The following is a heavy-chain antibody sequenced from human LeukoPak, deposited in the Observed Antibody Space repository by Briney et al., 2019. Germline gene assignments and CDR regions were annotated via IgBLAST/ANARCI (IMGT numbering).Heavy chain of an antibody. CDR1: GFTFSSYW. D-gene: IGHD2-15*01. CDR3: ARVPLYCSGGSCYRIDY. Sequence: PGGSLRLSSAASGFTFSSYWMSSVRQAPGKGLEWVANIKQDGSEKYYVDSVKGRFTISRDNAKNSLYLQMNSLRAEDTAVDYCARVPLYCSGGSCYRIDYWGQGTLVTVSS. CDR2: IKQDGSEK. J-gene: IGHJ4*02. V-gene: IGHV3-7*01.